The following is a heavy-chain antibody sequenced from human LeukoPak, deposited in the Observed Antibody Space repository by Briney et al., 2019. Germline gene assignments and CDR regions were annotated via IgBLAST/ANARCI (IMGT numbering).Heavy chain of an antibody. CDR1: GGTFNTYG. Sequence: SVKVSCKAPGGTFNTYGITWVRQAPGQGLEWLGGIIPMFGAANYAQKFQGRVTITADRSTTTAYMELTGLRSDDTAVYYCAREKRFRTSFDAFDIWGQGTTITVSS. J-gene: IGHJ3*02. CDR3: AREKRFRTSFDAFDI. V-gene: IGHV1-69*06. CDR2: IIPMFGAA. D-gene: IGHD3/OR15-3a*01.